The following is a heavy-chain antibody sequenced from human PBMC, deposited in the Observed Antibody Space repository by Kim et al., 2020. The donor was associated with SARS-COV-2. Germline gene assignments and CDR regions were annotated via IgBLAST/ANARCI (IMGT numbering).Heavy chain of an antibody. D-gene: IGHD6-13*01. V-gene: IGHV4-59*01. Sequence: LKSRVTISVDTSKNQFSLKLSSVTAADTAVYYCAREALKGIAAADNWFDPWGQGTLVTVSS. CDR3: AREALKGIAAADNWFDP. J-gene: IGHJ5*02.